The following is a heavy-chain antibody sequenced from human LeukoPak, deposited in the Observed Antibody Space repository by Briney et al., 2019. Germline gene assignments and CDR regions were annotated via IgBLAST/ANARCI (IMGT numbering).Heavy chain of an antibody. Sequence: PGGSLRLSCAASGPTFSSDWMHWVRQVPGKGLAWVSRINSDASTINYADSVKGRFTISRDNAKNTLYLQMNNLRAEDTAVYYCAREDCTIGAVCSSLLDHWGRGTLVTVSS. CDR3: AREDCTIGAVCSSLLDH. J-gene: IGHJ4*02. D-gene: IGHD2-8*01. CDR1: GPTFSSDW. V-gene: IGHV3-74*01. CDR2: INSDASTI.